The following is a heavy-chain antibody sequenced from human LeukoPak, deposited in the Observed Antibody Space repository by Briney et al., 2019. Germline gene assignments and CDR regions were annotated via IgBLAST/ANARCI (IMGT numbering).Heavy chain of an antibody. Sequence: SETLSLTCTVSGGSISSYYWSWIRQPPGKGLEWIGYIYYSGSTNYNPSLKSRVTILVDTSKNQFSLKLSSVTAADTAVYYCARRGAAVAGTGFDYWGQGTLVTVSS. CDR2: IYYSGST. CDR1: GGSISSYY. CDR3: ARRGAAVAGTGFDY. J-gene: IGHJ4*02. D-gene: IGHD6-19*01. V-gene: IGHV4-59*08.